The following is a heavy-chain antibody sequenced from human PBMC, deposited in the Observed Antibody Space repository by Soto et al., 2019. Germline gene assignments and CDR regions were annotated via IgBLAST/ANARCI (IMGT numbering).Heavy chain of an antibody. Sequence: GGSLRLSCAASGFTFSSYAMSWFRQAPGKGLEWVSGISGSGASTYYADSVKGRFTISRDNSKNTLYLQMNSLGAEDTALYYFAKGIVVVPAAVDAFDLWGQGTMVTVSS. V-gene: IGHV3-23*01. CDR3: AKGIVVVPAAVDAFDL. D-gene: IGHD2-2*01. CDR2: ISGSGAST. J-gene: IGHJ3*01. CDR1: GFTFSSYA.